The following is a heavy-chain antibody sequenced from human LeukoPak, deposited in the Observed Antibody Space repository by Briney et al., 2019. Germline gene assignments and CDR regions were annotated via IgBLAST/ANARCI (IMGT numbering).Heavy chain of an antibody. J-gene: IGHJ4*02. CDR3: ARDLSFSPDH. Sequence: PGGSLRLSCAGSGFTLSSSWMHWVRQAPGKGPVWVAHVSPDGNLANYADSVKGRFIISRDNAKNTLFLQMNSPRAEDTAVYYCARDLSFSPDHWGQGTLVTASS. CDR1: GFTLSSSW. V-gene: IGHV3-74*01. CDR2: VSPDGNLA.